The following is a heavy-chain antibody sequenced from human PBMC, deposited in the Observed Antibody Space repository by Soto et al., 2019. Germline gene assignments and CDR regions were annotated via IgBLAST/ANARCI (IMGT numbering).Heavy chain of an antibody. D-gene: IGHD4-17*01. Sequence: QVQLQESGPGLVKPSETLSLTCTVSGGSVSSGNYYWSWIRQPPGKGLEWVAHIYYTGNTNYNSSLQSRITIALDSSKNLFYLKLTSVTAADTADSYCSRVGRHRAGYGRHLDYWGQGTLVTVSS. J-gene: IGHJ4*02. CDR1: GGSVSSGNYY. V-gene: IGHV4-61*01. CDR3: SRVGRHRAGYGRHLDY. CDR2: IYYTGNT.